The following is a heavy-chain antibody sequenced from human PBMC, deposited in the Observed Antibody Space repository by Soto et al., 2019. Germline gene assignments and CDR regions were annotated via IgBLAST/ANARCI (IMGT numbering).Heavy chain of an antibody. Sequence: QITLKESGPPLVKPTQTLTLTCTFSAFSLSTGGVGVGWIRQPPGKALEWLALIYWDDDKRYSPSLRSRLTITKDTSKNQVVPTMTNMDPVDTATYYCIQSRCGGDCLQSYASYYYYGMDVWGQGTTVTVSS. D-gene: IGHD2-21*02. CDR3: IQSRCGGDCLQSYASYYYYGMDV. V-gene: IGHV2-5*02. J-gene: IGHJ6*02. CDR2: IYWDDDK. CDR1: AFSLSTGGVG.